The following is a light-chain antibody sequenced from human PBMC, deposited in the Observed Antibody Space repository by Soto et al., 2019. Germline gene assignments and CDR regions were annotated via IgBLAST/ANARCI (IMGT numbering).Light chain of an antibody. CDR3: QQTSSFPLT. CDR1: QGISSY. V-gene: IGKV1-8*01. Sequence: AIRMTQSPSSLSASTGDRVTITCRASQGISSYLAWYQQKPGKSPTLLIYKASNLQTGVPSRFSGSGSGTDFTLTISSLQPEDFATYYCQQTSSFPLTVGGGTKVDI. J-gene: IGKJ4*01. CDR2: KAS.